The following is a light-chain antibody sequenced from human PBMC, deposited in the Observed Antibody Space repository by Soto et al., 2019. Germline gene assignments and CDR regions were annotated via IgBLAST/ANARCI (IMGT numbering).Light chain of an antibody. CDR1: QSVSSNS. CDR2: GAS. Sequence: EIVLTQSPGTLSLSPGERATLSCRASQSVSSNSLAWYQQKPGQAPRILIYGASSRATGIPDRFSGSGSGTDFTLTISRLEPEDFAVYYCQQYGSSPQTFGQGTKVEIK. J-gene: IGKJ1*01. V-gene: IGKV3-20*01. CDR3: QQYGSSPQT.